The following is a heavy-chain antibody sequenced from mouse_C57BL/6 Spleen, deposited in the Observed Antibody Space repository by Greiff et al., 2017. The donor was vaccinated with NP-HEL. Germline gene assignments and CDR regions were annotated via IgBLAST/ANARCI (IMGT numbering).Heavy chain of an antibody. CDR3: ARDYGSSYVGAWFAY. CDR2: IYPGDGDT. Sequence: VQLQQSGPELVKPGASVKISCKASGYAFSSSWMNWVKQRPGKGLEWIGRIYPGDGDTNYNGKFKGKATLTADKSSSTAYMQLSSLTSEDSAVYFGARDYGSSYVGAWFAYWGQGTLVTVSA. V-gene: IGHV1-82*01. CDR1: GYAFSSSW. J-gene: IGHJ3*01. D-gene: IGHD1-1*01.